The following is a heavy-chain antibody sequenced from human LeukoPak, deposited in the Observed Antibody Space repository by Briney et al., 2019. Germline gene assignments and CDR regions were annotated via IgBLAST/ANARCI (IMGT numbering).Heavy chain of an antibody. D-gene: IGHD1-26*01. J-gene: IGHJ4*02. Sequence: ASVKVSCKASGYTFTGYYMHWVRQAPGQGLEWMGWINPNSGGTNYAQKFQGRVTMTRGTSISTAYMELSRLRSDDTTVCYCASHRSSGRKAYDEYWGQGTLVTVSS. V-gene: IGHV1-2*02. CDR2: INPNSGGT. CDR3: ASHRSSGRKAYDEY. CDR1: GYTFTGYY.